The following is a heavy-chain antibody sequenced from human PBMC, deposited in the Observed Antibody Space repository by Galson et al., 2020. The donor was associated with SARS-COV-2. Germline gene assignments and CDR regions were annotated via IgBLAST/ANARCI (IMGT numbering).Heavy chain of an antibody. Sequence: GGSLRLSCAASGFTFSSYSMNWVRRAPGKGLEWVSYISSSSSTIYYADSVKGRFTISRDNAKNSLYLQMNSLRAEDTAVYYCARVSDYYDSSGYYYLLYYYMDVWGKGTTVTISS. D-gene: IGHD3-22*01. J-gene: IGHJ6*03. V-gene: IGHV3-48*01. CDR2: ISSSSSTI. CDR3: ARVSDYYDSSGYYYLLYYYMDV. CDR1: GFTFSSYS.